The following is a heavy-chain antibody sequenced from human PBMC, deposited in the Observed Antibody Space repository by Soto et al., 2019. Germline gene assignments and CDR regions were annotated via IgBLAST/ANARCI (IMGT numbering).Heavy chain of an antibody. CDR1: GGSISSSSYY. V-gene: IGHV4-39*01. J-gene: IGHJ4*02. D-gene: IGHD3-10*01. CDR3: ARPYMVRGVIDDFDY. CDR2: IYYSGST. Sequence: PSETLSLTCTVSGGSISSSSYYWGWIRQPPGKGLEWIGSIYYSGSTYYNPSLKSRVTISVDTSKNQFSLKLSSVTAADTAVYYCARPYMVRGVIDDFDYWGQGTLVTVSS.